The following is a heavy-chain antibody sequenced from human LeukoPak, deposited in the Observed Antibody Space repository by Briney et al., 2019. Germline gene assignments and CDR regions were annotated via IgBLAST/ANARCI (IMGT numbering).Heavy chain of an antibody. CDR2: INPNSGGT. Sequence: ASVKVSCKASGYTFTGYYMHWVRQAPGQGLEWMGWINPNSGGTNYAQRFQGRVTITADESTSTAYMELSSLRSEDTAVYYCARGGDIVATIGRGAFDIWGQGTMVTVSS. CDR3: ARGGDIVATIGRGAFDI. V-gene: IGHV1-2*02. CDR1: GYTFTGYY. D-gene: IGHD5-12*01. J-gene: IGHJ3*02.